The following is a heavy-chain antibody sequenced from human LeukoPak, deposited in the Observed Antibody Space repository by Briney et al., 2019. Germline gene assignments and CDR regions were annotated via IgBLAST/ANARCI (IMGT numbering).Heavy chain of an antibody. D-gene: IGHD6-25*01. V-gene: IGHV4-39*07. Sequence: SETLSLTCTVSGGSISSTSYYWGWIRQPPGKGLEWIGSIYYSGSTYYNASLKSRVTISVDTSKNQFSLKVSSVTAADTAMYYCAKDFSSASYTYYYYYMDVWGKGTTVTVSS. J-gene: IGHJ6*03. CDR2: IYYSGST. CDR3: AKDFSSASYTYYYYYMDV. CDR1: GGSISSTSYY.